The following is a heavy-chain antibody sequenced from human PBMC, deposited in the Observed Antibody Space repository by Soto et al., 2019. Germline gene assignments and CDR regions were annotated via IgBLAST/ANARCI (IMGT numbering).Heavy chain of an antibody. Sequence: GESLKISCKGSGYSFTSYWIGWVRQMPGKGLEWMGIIYPGDSDTRYSPSFQGQVTISADKSISTAYLQWSSLKASDTAMYYFARRGYDILTGYYFNWFDPWGQGTLVTVSS. V-gene: IGHV5-51*01. D-gene: IGHD3-9*01. J-gene: IGHJ5*02. CDR2: IYPGDSDT. CDR1: GYSFTSYW. CDR3: ARRGYDILTGYYFNWFDP.